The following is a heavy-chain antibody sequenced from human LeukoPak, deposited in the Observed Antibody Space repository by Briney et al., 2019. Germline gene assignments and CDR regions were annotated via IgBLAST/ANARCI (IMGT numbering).Heavy chain of an antibody. CDR1: GYTFTGYY. CDR2: INPNSGGT. V-gene: IGHV1-2*02. J-gene: IGHJ4*02. D-gene: IGHD3-10*01. CDR3: ATSDYYGSGRPLVDY. Sequence: ASVKVSCKASGYTFTGYYMHWVRQAPGQGLEWMGWINPNSGGTNYAQKFQGRVTMTEDTSTDTAYMELSSLRSEDTAVYYCATSDYYGSGRPLVDYWGQGTLVTVSS.